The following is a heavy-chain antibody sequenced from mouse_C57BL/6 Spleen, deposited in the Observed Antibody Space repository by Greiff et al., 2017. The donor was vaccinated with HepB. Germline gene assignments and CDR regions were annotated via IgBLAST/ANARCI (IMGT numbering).Heavy chain of an antibody. Sequence: EVQLQESGGGLVKPGGSLKLSCAASGFTFSDYGMHWVRQAPEKGLEWVAYISSGSSTIYYADTVKGRFTISRDNAKNTLFLQMTSLRSEDTAMYYCARVPYYYGSSPGYFDYWGQGTTLTVSS. CDR3: ARVPYYYGSSPGYFDY. CDR2: ISSGSSTI. V-gene: IGHV5-17*01. D-gene: IGHD1-1*01. J-gene: IGHJ2*01. CDR1: GFTFSDYG.